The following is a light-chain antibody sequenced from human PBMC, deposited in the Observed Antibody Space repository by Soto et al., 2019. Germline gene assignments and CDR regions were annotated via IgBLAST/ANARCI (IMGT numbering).Light chain of an antibody. CDR2: EGS. CDR3: FSYAGSSILYV. J-gene: IGLJ1*01. V-gene: IGLV2-23*01. Sequence: QSALTQPASVSGSPGQSITISCTGTSSDVGSYNLVSWYQQHPGKAPKLMIYEGSKRPSGVSNRFSGSKSGNTASLTISGLQAEDEADYYCFSYAGSSILYVFGTGTKLTVL. CDR1: SSDVGSYNL.